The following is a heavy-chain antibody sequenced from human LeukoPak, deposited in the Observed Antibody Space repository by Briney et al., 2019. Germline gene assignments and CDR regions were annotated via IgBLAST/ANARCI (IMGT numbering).Heavy chain of an antibody. V-gene: IGHV1-69*13. CDR1: GYTLTELS. J-gene: IGHJ2*01. D-gene: IGHD3-16*02. CDR3: ARPMITFGGVIAQDWYFDL. CDR2: IIPIFGTA. Sequence: ASVKVSCKVSGYTLTELSMHWVRQAPGQGLEWMGGIIPIFGTANYAQKFQGRVTITADESTSTAYMELSSLRSEDTAVYYCARPMITFGGVIAQDWYFDLWGRGTLVTVSS.